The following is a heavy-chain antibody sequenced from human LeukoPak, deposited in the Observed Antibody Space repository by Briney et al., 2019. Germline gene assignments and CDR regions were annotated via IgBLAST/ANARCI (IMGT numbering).Heavy chain of an antibody. CDR1: GITFSSYA. D-gene: IGHD3-22*01. Sequence: GGSLRLSCAVSGITFSSYAMSWVRQAPGKGLEWVSAISGSGGSTYYADSVKGRFTISRDNSKNTLYLQMNSLRAEDTAVYYCAKGKDSSGYYAYYWGQGTLVTVSS. J-gene: IGHJ4*02. CDR3: AKGKDSSGYYAYY. CDR2: ISGSGGST. V-gene: IGHV3-23*01.